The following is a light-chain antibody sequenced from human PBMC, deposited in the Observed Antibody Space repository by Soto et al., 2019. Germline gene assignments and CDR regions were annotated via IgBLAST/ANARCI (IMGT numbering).Light chain of an antibody. Sequence: QSALTQPPSASGSPGQSVTISCTGTSSDVGGYNYVSWYQQHPGKAPKLMIYEVSKRPSGVPDRFSGSKSGNTASLTVSGLQAEDEDDYYCSSYAGSDILFGEGTQLTLL. V-gene: IGLV2-8*01. CDR2: EVS. J-gene: IGLJ2*01. CDR3: SSYAGSDIL. CDR1: SSDVGGYNY.